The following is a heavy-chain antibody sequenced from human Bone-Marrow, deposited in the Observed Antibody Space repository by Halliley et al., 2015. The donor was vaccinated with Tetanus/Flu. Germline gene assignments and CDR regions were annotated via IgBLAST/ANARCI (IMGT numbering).Heavy chain of an antibody. V-gene: IGHV1-18*01. CDR3: ARMGSGYYGGAFDI. CDR1: GYTFTSHG. D-gene: IGHD5-12*01. Sequence: QLVQSGAEVKKPGASVRVSCKASGYTFTSHGISWGRLAPGQGLEWMGYITNYNNNTDYAQKFQGRVTMTTDTSTSTAYMELRNLRSDDTAVFYCARMGSGYYGGAFDIWGQGTMVTVSS. J-gene: IGHJ3*02. CDR2: ITNYNNNT.